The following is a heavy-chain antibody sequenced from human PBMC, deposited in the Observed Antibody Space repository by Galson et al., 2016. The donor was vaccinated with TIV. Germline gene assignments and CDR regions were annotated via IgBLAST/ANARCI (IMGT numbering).Heavy chain of an antibody. CDR3: AREFRDYYFDY. D-gene: IGHD3/OR15-3a*01. CDR1: GFTFGSYG. J-gene: IGHJ4*02. V-gene: IGHV3-33*01. Sequence: SLRLSCAASGFTFGSYGVHWVRQAPGKGLEWVTGVWFDGSNKYYADSVKGRFTASRDNSKNTLYLQMNSLRAEDTAVYYCAREFRDYYFDYWGQGTLVTVSS. CDR2: VWFDGSNK.